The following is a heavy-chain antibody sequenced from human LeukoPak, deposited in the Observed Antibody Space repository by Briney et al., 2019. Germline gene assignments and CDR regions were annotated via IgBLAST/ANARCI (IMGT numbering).Heavy chain of an antibody. D-gene: IGHD6-13*01. CDR1: GGPISSNY. CDR3: ASGSAVAAAGDY. V-gene: IGHV4-59*01. J-gene: IGHJ4*02. CDR2: IYYSGST. Sequence: SETLSLTCTVSGGPISSNYWNWIRQPPGKGLEWIGYIYYSGSTNYNPSLKSRVTISVDTSKNQFSLRLSSVTAADTAVYYCASGSAVAAAGDYWGQGTLVTVSS.